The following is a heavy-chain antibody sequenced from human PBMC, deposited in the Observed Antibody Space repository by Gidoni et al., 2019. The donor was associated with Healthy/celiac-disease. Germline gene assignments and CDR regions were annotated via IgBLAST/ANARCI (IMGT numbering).Heavy chain of an antibody. CDR1: GFTFSSYA. CDR3: AKVSCSSTSCPFYYYYGMDV. D-gene: IGHD2-2*01. J-gene: IGHJ6*02. V-gene: IGHV3-23*01. CDR2: ISGSGGST. Sequence: EVQLLESGGGLVQPGGSLRLSCAASGFTFSSYAMSWVRQAPGKGLEWVSAISGSGGSTYYADSVKGRFTISRDNSKNTLYLQMNSLRAEDTAVYYCAKVSCSSTSCPFYYYYGMDVWGQGTTVTVSS.